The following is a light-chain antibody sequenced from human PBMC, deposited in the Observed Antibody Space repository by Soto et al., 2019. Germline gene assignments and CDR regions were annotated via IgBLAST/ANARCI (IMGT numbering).Light chain of an antibody. CDR2: EVS. J-gene: IGLJ2*01. CDR1: SSDDGGYNY. CDR3: SSYTNSGTLVV. Sequence: QSALPQPASVSGSPGQSITISCTGTSSDDGGYNYVSWYQQHPGKAPKLMIYEVSNRPSGVSNRFSGSKSGNTASLTISGLQAEDEADYYCSSYTNSGTLVVFGGGTKLTVL. V-gene: IGLV2-14*01.